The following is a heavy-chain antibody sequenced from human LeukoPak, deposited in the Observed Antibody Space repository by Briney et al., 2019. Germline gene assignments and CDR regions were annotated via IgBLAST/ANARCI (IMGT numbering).Heavy chain of an antibody. D-gene: IGHD2-15*01. Sequence: GGSLRLSCAASGFTFTDAWMTWVRQRPGKGLEWVSYISSSSSTIYYADSVKGRFTISRDNAKNSLNLQMNSLRAEDTAVYYCAREGHCSGGSCYDYWGQGTLVTVSS. V-gene: IGHV3-48*04. CDR2: ISSSSSTI. J-gene: IGHJ4*02. CDR1: GFTFTDAW. CDR3: AREGHCSGGSCYDY.